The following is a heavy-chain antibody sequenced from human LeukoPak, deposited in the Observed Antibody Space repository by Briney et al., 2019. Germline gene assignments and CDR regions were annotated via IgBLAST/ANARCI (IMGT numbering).Heavy chain of an antibody. Sequence: GGSLRLSCAASGFTFSNYEMNWVRQAPGKGLEWVSGIYSDGSTYYADSVKGRFTISRDNSKNTLYLQMNSLRAEDTAVYYCARGSYCSGGSCYPLFDYWGQGTLVTVSS. CDR2: IYSDGST. D-gene: IGHD2-15*01. CDR1: GFTFSNYE. J-gene: IGHJ4*02. V-gene: IGHV3-53*01. CDR3: ARGSYCSGGSCYPLFDY.